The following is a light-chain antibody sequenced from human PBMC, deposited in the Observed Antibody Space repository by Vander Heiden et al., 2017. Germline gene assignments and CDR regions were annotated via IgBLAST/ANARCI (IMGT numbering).Light chain of an antibody. CDR2: AAS. Sequence: IQMTQSPSSLSASVGDRVTITCRASQSISNYLNWYQQKPGKAPKLLIYAASSLQSGVPSRFSGSGSGTDFTLTISSLHPEDFATYYCQQSYSTPLTFGGGTKVEIK. CDR3: QQSYSTPLT. V-gene: IGKV1-39*01. CDR1: QSISNY. J-gene: IGKJ4*01.